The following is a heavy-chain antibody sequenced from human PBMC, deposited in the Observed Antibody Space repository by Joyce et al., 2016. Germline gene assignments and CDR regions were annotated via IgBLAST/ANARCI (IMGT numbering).Heavy chain of an antibody. V-gene: IGHV3-30-3*01. D-gene: IGHD4-17*01. Sequence: QVQLVESGGGVGQPGRSLTLSCAASGFSFSKFCMVWIRQAPGKGLEWAAVISSDGSNKYYADSAKGRFIISRDNSKNTLNLQMTGLRSDDTGVYYCARGTTVTRMGNWFDPWGQGTLVTVSS. CDR1: GFSFSKFC. CDR2: ISSDGSNK. J-gene: IGHJ5*02. CDR3: ARGTTVTRMGNWFDP.